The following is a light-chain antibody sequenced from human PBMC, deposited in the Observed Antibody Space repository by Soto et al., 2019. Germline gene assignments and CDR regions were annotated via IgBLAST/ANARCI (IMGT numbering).Light chain of an antibody. V-gene: IGLV2-23*01. Sequence: QSALTQPASVSGSPGQSITISCTGTSSDDGSYNLVSWYQQNPGKAPKLMIFEDDERPSGVSNRFSGSKSGNTPSLTISGLQAEDEADFYCYSYAGMSPTVFGGGTNLTVL. CDR3: YSYAGMSPTV. CDR1: SSDDGSYNL. CDR2: EDD. J-gene: IGLJ2*01.